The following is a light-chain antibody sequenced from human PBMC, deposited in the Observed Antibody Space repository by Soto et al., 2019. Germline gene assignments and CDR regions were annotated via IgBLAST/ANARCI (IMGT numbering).Light chain of an antibody. CDR2: RNH. CDR3: ATWDDRLSGVQ. V-gene: IGLV1-44*01. CDR1: SSNIGRNT. J-gene: IGLJ3*02. Sequence: QSVLTQPHSASGTPGQRVTIPCSGSSSNIGRNTVNWYQRLPGAAPRLLGYRNHQRPSGVPDRFSGSKAGTSASLAISGLQSEDEAYYYCATWDDRLSGVQFGGGTTLTVL.